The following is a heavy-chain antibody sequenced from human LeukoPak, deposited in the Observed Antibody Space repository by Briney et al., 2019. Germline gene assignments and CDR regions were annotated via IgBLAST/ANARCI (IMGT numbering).Heavy chain of an antibody. CDR1: GGSISSYY. CDR2: IYTSGST. V-gene: IGHV4-4*07. D-gene: IGHD2-15*01. CDR3: ARGAFGYCSGGSCNNWFDP. J-gene: IGHJ5*02. Sequence: SETLSLTCTVSGGSISSYYWSWIRQPAGKGLEWIGRIYTSGSTNYNPSLKSRVTMSVDTSKNQFSLKLSSVTAADTAVYYCARGAFGYCSGGSCNNWFDPWGQGTLVTVSS.